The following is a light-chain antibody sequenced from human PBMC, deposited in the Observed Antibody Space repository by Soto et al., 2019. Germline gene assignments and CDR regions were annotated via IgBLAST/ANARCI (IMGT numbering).Light chain of an antibody. CDR1: QSVSSN. J-gene: IGKJ3*01. CDR3: QQDNNWPLFT. V-gene: IGKV3-15*01. Sequence: EIVMTQSPATLSLSPGERATLSCRASQSVSSNLAWYQQKPGQAPRLLIYGASTRATGIPARISGSGSGKEITITISRLPSEYFAVYYCQQDNNWPLFTFGPGTKVDIK. CDR2: GAS.